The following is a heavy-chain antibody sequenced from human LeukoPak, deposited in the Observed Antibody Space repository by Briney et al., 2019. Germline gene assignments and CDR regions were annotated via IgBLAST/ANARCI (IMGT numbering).Heavy chain of an antibody. CDR2: IYYSGST. Sequence: PSETLSLTCTVSGDSISSSSYYWGWIRQPPGKGLEWIVSIYYSGSTYYNPSLKSRVTISVDTSKNQFSLKLSSVTAADTAVYYCARGRAVARRGDNWFDPWGQGTLVTVSS. CDR3: ARGRAVARRGDNWFDP. J-gene: IGHJ5*02. V-gene: IGHV4-39*01. D-gene: IGHD6-19*01. CDR1: GDSISSSSYY.